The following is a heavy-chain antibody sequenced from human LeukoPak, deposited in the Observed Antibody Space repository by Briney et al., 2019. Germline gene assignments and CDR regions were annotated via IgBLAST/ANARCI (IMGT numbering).Heavy chain of an antibody. J-gene: IGHJ5*02. CDR3: ARVPATVKFDP. Sequence: PGGSLRLSCAASGFTFSSYWMHWVRQTPGKGLMWVSRINSDGTTTRYADSVKGRFTISRDNAKNTLYLQINSLRAEDTAVYYCARVPATVKFDPWGQGTLVTVSS. CDR2: INSDGTTT. D-gene: IGHD3-16*02. V-gene: IGHV3-74*01. CDR1: GFTFSSYW.